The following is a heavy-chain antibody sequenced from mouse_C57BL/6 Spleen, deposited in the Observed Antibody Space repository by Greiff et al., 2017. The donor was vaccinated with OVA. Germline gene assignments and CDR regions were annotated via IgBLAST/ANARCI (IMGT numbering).Heavy chain of an antibody. CDR3: TRRGPNYDGSRAWFAY. D-gene: IGHD1-1*01. CDR1: GYTFTDYE. CDR2: IDPETGGT. Sequence: QVQLQQSGAELVRPGASVTLSCKASGYTFTDYEMHWVKQTPVHGLEWIGAIDPETGGTAYNQKFKGKAILTADKSSSTAYMELRSLTSEDSAVYYCTRRGPNYDGSRAWFAYWGQGTLVTVSA. V-gene: IGHV1-15*01. J-gene: IGHJ3*01.